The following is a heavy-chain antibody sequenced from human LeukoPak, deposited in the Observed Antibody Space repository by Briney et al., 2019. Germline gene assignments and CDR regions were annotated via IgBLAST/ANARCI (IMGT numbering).Heavy chain of an antibody. CDR3: ARENDRYGRIDY. V-gene: IGHV4-31*03. CDR1: GGSISSGGYY. D-gene: IGHD5-18*01. Sequence: SQTLSLTCTVSGGSISSGGYYWSWIRQHPGKGLEWIGYIYYSGSTYYNPSLKSRVIISIDTSKNQFSLRLSSVTAADTAVYYCARENDRYGRIDYWGQGTQVTVSS. CDR2: IYYSGST. J-gene: IGHJ4*02.